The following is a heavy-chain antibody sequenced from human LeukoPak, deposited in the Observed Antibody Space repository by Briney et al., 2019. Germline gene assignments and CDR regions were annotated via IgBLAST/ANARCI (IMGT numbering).Heavy chain of an antibody. CDR3: ASIGGSGSYSSDY. Sequence: SETLSLTCAVYGGSFSGYYWSWIRQPPGKGREWIGEINHSGSTNYNPSLKSRVTISVDTSKNQFSLKLSSVTAADTAVYYCASIGGSGSYSSDYWGQGTLVTVSS. D-gene: IGHD3-10*01. V-gene: IGHV4-34*01. CDR2: INHSGST. J-gene: IGHJ4*02. CDR1: GGSFSGYY.